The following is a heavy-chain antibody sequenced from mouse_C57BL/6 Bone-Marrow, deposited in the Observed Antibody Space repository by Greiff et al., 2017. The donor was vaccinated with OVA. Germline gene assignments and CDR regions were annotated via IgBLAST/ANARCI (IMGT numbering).Heavy chain of an antibody. J-gene: IGHJ4*01. Sequence: VKLQESGPGLVQPSQSLSITCTVSGFALTSYGVHWVRQSPGKGLEWLGVIWRGGSTDYNAAFMSRLSITKDNSKSQVFFKMNSLQADDTAIYYCAITTVVGGYAMDYWGQGTSVTVSS. V-gene: IGHV2-5*01. CDR2: IWRGGST. CDR3: AITTVVGGYAMDY. D-gene: IGHD1-1*01. CDR1: GFALTSYG.